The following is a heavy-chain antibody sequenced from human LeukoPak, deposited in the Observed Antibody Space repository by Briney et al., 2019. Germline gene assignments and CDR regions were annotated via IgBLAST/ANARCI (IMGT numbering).Heavy chain of an antibody. CDR3: ARVRDTAMVFDY. J-gene: IGHJ4*02. Sequence: SETLSLTCTVSGGSISSGSYYWSWIRQPAGKGLEWIGRIYTSGSTNYNPSLKSRVTMSVDTSKNQFSLKLSSVTAADTAVYYCARVRDTAMVFDYWGQGTLVTVSS. D-gene: IGHD5-18*01. V-gene: IGHV4-61*02. CDR2: IYTSGST. CDR1: GGSISSGSYY.